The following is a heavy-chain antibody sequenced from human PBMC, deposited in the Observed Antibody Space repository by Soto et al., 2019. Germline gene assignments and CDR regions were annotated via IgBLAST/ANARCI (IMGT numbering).Heavy chain of an antibody. J-gene: IGHJ6*02. CDR3: ASSNIAAAGFYYYGMDV. D-gene: IGHD6-13*01. V-gene: IGHV4-59*01. CDR1: GGSISSYY. CDR2: IHYSGST. Sequence: QVQLQESGPGLVKPSETLSLTCTVSGGSISSYYWSWIRQPPGKGLEWIGYIHYSGSTNYNPSLLRRVTISVDTSKNQFSLKLSSVTAADTAVYYCASSNIAAAGFYYYGMDVWGRGTTVTVSS.